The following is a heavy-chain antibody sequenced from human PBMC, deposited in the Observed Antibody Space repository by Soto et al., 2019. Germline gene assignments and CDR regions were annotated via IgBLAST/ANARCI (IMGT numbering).Heavy chain of an antibody. V-gene: IGHV5-10-1*01. Sequence: GESLKISCKGSGYSFTSYWISWVRQMPGKGLEWMGRIDPSDSYTNYSPSFQGHVTISADKSISTAYLQWSSLKASDTAMYYCARGYCSGGSCYVGMDVWGQGTTVTVSS. J-gene: IGHJ6*02. CDR1: GYSFTSYW. D-gene: IGHD2-15*01. CDR3: ARGYCSGGSCYVGMDV. CDR2: IDPSDSYT.